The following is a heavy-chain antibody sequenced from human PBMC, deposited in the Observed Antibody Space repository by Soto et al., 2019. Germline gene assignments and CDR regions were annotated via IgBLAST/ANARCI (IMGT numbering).Heavy chain of an antibody. Sequence: SETLSLTCAVSGGSFSVYYWSWIRQPPGKGLEWIGEVHHSGSTNYNPSLKSRVSISVDTSKSQLFLNLSSVTAADTAIYYCARYATPMVRNWFDPWGQGTLVTVSS. CDR2: VHHSGST. V-gene: IGHV4-34*01. D-gene: IGHD5-18*01. J-gene: IGHJ5*02. CDR1: GGSFSVYY. CDR3: ARYATPMVRNWFDP.